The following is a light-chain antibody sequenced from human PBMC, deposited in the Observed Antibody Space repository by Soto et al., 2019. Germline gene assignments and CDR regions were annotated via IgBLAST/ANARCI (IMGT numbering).Light chain of an antibody. CDR1: QDINSY. CDR2: EAS. J-gene: IGKJ4*01. V-gene: IGKV1-9*01. CDR3: QQTRSYPST. Sequence: PLPPSPESPPASALAIALSTCRASQDINSYLAWYQQKPGKAPNLLIYEASILQRGVPSRFSGSNSGTDFTLTISSLQAEDFATYYCQQTRSYPSTFGGGTKVDIK.